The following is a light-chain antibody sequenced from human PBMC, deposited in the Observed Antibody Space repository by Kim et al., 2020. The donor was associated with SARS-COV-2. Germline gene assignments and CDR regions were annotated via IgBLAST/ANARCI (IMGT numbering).Light chain of an antibody. V-gene: IGKV3-15*01. CDR2: GAS. CDR1: QSVSSN. CDR3: QQYNDWPPYT. J-gene: IGKJ2*01. Sequence: EIVMTQSPATLSVSPGERATLSCRASQSVSSNLAWYQQKPGQAPRLLIYGASTRATGIPARFSGSGSGTEFTLFISSLQSEDFAVYYCQQYNDWPPYTFGHGTKLEI.